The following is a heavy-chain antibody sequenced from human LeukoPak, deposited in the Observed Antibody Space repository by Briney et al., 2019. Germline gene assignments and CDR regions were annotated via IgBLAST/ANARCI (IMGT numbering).Heavy chain of an antibody. Sequence: GGSLRLSCAASGFTFSDYAMTWVRQIPGKGLEWVSVISGGGDSIDYADSMKGRFTISRDNSRNTLYLQMNSLRAEDTALYYCAKLGCTGTICYANYWGQGTLVTVSS. D-gene: IGHD2-2*01. J-gene: IGHJ4*02. CDR3: AKLGCTGTICYANY. CDR1: GFTFSDYA. V-gene: IGHV3-23*01. CDR2: ISGGGDSI.